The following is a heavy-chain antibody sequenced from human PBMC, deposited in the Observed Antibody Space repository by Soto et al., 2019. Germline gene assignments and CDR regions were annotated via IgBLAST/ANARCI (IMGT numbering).Heavy chain of an antibody. CDR3: EKGRTLVCSGGSCTIRNGFDP. J-gene: IGHJ5*02. Sequence: EVQLLESGGGLVQPGGSLRLSCEASGFTFSAYAMSWVRQAPGKGLEWLSAISGSGGSTNYADSVNGRFAISRDNSKNTVYLEMHSLGVEDTAVYYCEKGRTLVCSGGSCTIRNGFDPWGQGTLVTVSS. CDR2: ISGSGGST. V-gene: IGHV3-23*01. CDR1: GFTFSAYA. D-gene: IGHD2-15*01.